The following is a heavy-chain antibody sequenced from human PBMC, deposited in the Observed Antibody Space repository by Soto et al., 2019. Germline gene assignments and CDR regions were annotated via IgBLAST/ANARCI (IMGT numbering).Heavy chain of an antibody. CDR2: LSGSGGDT. Sequence: EVQLLESGGGLVQPGGSLRLSCVASGFTFSSFAMSWVRQAPGKGLEWVSTLSGSGGDTYYADSVNGRFTISRDKSKNTWYLQMDRLRVEDTAVYYCAKRGGYDYVWKSYRPDYWGQGTLVSVSS. V-gene: IGHV3-23*01. CDR3: AKRGGYDYVWKSYRPDY. D-gene: IGHD3-16*02. J-gene: IGHJ4*02. CDR1: GFTFSSFA.